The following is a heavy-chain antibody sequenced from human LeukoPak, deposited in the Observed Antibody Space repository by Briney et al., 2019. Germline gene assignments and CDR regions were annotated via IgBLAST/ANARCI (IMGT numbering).Heavy chain of an antibody. CDR3: ANARGADYRFDY. D-gene: IGHD4-11*01. V-gene: IGHV3-7*01. J-gene: IGHJ4*02. CDR1: GLTFSNYW. CDR2: IKQDGSEK. Sequence: PGGSLRLSCAASGLTFSNYWMTWVRQAPGKGLEWVANIKQDGSEKNYVDPVKGRFTISRDNAKNSLYLQMNSLRAEDTAVYYCANARGADYRFDYWGQGTLVTVSS.